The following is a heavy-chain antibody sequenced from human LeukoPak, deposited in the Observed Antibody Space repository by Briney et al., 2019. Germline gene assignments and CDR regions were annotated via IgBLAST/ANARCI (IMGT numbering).Heavy chain of an antibody. CDR3: APIWFGDPQGVTRYINFDY. D-gene: IGHD3-10*01. J-gene: IGHJ4*02. CDR2: IYYSGST. Sequence: PSETLSLTCTVSGGSISSSSYYWGWIRQPPGKGLEWIGSIYYSGSTYYNPSLKSRVTISVDTSKNQFSLKLSSVTAADTAVYYCAPIWFGDPQGVTRYINFDYWGQGTLVTVSS. CDR1: GGSISSSSYY. V-gene: IGHV4-39*07.